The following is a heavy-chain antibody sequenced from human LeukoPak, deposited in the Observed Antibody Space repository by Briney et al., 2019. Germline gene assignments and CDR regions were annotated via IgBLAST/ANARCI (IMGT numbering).Heavy chain of an antibody. J-gene: IGHJ5*02. CDR1: GYTLTELS. Sequence: ASVKVSCKVSGYTLTELSMHWVRQAPGKGLEWMGGFDPEDGETIYAQKFQGRVAMTEDTSTDTAYMELSSLRSEDTAVYYCATGYYDFLGRLYNWFDPWGQGTLVTVSS. V-gene: IGHV1-24*01. CDR3: ATGYYDFLGRLYNWFDP. D-gene: IGHD3-3*01. CDR2: FDPEDGET.